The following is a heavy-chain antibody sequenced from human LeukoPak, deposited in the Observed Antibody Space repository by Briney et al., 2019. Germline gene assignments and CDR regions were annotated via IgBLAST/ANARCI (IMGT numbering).Heavy chain of an antibody. CDR3: ARDETAKDFWSGYYIFKSIDY. D-gene: IGHD3-3*01. CDR2: ISSSSSYI. V-gene: IGHV3-21*01. J-gene: IGHJ4*02. Sequence: GGSLRLSCAASGFTFSSYAMIWVRQAPGKGLEWVSSISSSSSYIYYADSVKGRFTISRDNAKNSLYLQMNSLRAEDTAVYYCARDETAKDFWSGYYIFKSIDYWGQGTLVTVSS. CDR1: GFTFSSYA.